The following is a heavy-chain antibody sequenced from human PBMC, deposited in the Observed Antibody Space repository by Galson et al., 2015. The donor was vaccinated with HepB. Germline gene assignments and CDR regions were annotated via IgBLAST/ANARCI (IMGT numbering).Heavy chain of an antibody. V-gene: IGHV3-30*18. CDR1: GFTFSSYG. D-gene: IGHD7-27*01. Sequence: SLRLSCAASGFTFSSYGMHWVRQAPGKGLEWVAIISYDGSNKYYAESVKGRFSSADSVKGRFTISRDNSKNLLYLQMNSLRAEDTAVYYCAKDHADWGSSYYYYYMDVWGKGTTVTVSS. CDR2: ISYDGSNK. CDR3: AKDHADWGSSYYYYYMDV. J-gene: IGHJ6*03.